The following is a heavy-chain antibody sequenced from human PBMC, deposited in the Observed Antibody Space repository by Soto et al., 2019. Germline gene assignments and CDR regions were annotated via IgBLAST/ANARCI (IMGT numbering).Heavy chain of an antibody. V-gene: IGHV3-53*02. CDR3: ARAREPEYSSSIFFDY. CDR2: IYSAGST. CDR1: GLTVSRTQ. D-gene: IGHD6-6*01. Sequence: VELVETGGGLIQPGGSLRLSCAVSGLTVSRTQMSWVRQAPGKGLQWVSVIYSAGSTYYANAVKGRFTISRDISENKIFLELHGLTVDDTAVYYCARAREPEYSSSIFFDYWGRGTVVTVSS. J-gene: IGHJ4*01.